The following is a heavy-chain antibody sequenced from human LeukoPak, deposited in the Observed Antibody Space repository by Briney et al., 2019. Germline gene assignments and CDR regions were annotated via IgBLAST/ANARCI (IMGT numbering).Heavy chain of an antibody. CDR1: GFTFSSYG. J-gene: IGHJ4*02. CDR3: AGTTVANLDY. V-gene: IGHV3-48*02. D-gene: IGHD4-17*01. Sequence: GGSLGLSCAASGFTFSSYGMHWVRQAPGKGLEWVSYISSSSSTIYYADSVKGRFTISRDNAKNSLYLQMNSLRDEDTAVYYCAGTTVANLDYWGQGTLVTVS. CDR2: ISSSSSTI.